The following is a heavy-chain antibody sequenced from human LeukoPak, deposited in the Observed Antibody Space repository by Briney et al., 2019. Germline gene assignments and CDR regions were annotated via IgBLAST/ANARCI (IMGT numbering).Heavy chain of an antibody. J-gene: IGHJ4*02. V-gene: IGHV3-30*04. Sequence: GGSLRPSCAASGFTFSSNAMHWVRQAPGKGLEWVAVISYDGSNKYYADSVKGRFTISRDNSKNTLSLQMNSLRAEDTAVYYCARDNPPKITMVRGSFPGYWGQGTLVTVSS. CDR2: ISYDGSNK. CDR3: ARDNPPKITMVRGSFPGY. D-gene: IGHD3-10*01. CDR1: GFTFSSNA.